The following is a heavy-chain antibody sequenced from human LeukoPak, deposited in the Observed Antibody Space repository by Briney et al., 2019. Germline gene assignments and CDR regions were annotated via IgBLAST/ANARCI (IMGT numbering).Heavy chain of an antibody. CDR3: ARLIRATNGMDV. V-gene: IGHV4-30-2*01. J-gene: IGHJ6*02. D-gene: IGHD1-26*01. CDR2: IYHSGST. CDR1: GGSISSGGYS. Sequence: SQTLSLTCAVSGGSISSGGYSWSWIRQPPGKGLEWIGYIYHSGSTYYNPSLKSRVTISVDRSKNQFSLKLSSVTAADTAVYYCARLIRATNGMDVWGQGTTVSVSS.